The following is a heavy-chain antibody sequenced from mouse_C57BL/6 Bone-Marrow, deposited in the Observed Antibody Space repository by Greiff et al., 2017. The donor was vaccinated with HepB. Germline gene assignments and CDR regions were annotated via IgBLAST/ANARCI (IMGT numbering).Heavy chain of an antibody. V-gene: IGHV1-64*01. CDR2: IHPNSGST. CDR1: GYTFTSYW. D-gene: IGHD1-1*01. J-gene: IGHJ2*01. CDR3: ARSGPFIKGY. Sequence: QVQLKQPGAELVKPGASVKLSCKASGYTFTSYWMHWVKQRPGQGLEWIGMIHPNSGSTNYNEKFKSKATLTVDKSSSTAYMQLSSLTSEDSAVYYCARSGPFIKGYWGQGTTLTVSS.